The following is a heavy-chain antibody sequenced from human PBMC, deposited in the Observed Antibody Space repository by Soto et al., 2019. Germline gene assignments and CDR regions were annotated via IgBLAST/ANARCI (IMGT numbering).Heavy chain of an antibody. CDR2: IYYNGNT. J-gene: IGHJ4*02. D-gene: IGHD2-15*01. CDR3: ARAVESRYFDY. V-gene: IGHV4-31*03. CDR1: GASIGRSGYY. Sequence: PSETLSLTCTVSGASIGRSGYYWSWIRQHPGKGLEWIAYIYYNGNTYYTTSLKRRLTISRDTSKNQFSLNLSSVTAADTAVYFCARAVESRYFDYWGQGTLVTVSS.